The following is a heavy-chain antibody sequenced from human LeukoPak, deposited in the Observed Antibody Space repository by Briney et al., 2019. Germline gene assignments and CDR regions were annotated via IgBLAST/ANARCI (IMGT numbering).Heavy chain of an antibody. V-gene: IGHV3-48*03. J-gene: IGHJ4*02. CDR2: ISSSGSTI. CDR3: ARDGPSRYCSGGSCAGDY. Sequence: PGGSLRLSCAASGFTFSSYEMNRVRQAPGKGLEWVSYISSSGSTIYYADSVKGRFIISRDNAKNSLYLQMNSLRAEDTAVYYCARDGPSRYCSGGSCAGDYWGQGTLVTVSS. D-gene: IGHD2-15*01. CDR1: GFTFSSYE.